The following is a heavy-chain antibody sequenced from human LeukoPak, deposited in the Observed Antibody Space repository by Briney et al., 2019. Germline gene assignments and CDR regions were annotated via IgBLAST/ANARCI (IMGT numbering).Heavy chain of an antibody. CDR3: ARDTPPQ. V-gene: IGHV4-59*01. Sequence: SETLSLTCTVSGGPINNYYWSWIRQPPGKGLEWIGYIYYSGSTNYNPSLKSRVTISLDRSRNQFSLKLTSVTAADSAVYFCARDTPPQWGQGTLVTVPS. J-gene: IGHJ4*02. CDR2: IYYSGST. CDR1: GGPINNYY.